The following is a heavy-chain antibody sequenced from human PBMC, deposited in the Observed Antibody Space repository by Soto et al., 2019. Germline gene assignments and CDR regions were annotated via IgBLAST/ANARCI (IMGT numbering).Heavy chain of an antibody. J-gene: IGHJ4*02. Sequence: QVQLQQWGAGLLKPSETLSLTCAISGGSSSSHSKSWVRQPPGKGLEWIGEIHHDGSTNYNPSLKSRVTISGDTSKNHFSLELSSVTAADTAVYYCATYDVGTIIQDYWGQGTLVTVPS. CDR2: IHHDGST. CDR1: GGSSSSHS. CDR3: ATYDVGTIIQDY. D-gene: IGHD2-21*02. V-gene: IGHV4-34*01.